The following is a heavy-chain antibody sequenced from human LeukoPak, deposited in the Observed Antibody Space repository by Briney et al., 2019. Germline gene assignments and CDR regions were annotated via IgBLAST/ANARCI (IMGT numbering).Heavy chain of an antibody. V-gene: IGHV4-39*07. J-gene: IGHJ4*02. Sequence: PSETLSLTCTVSGASISSSTYYWGWIRQPPGKGLEWIGSIYYRGNIYYNPSLKSRITISIDTSKNQISLRLTSVTAADTAIYYCARDVGYSYGPAGYWGQGTLVTVSS. D-gene: IGHD5-18*01. CDR2: IYYRGNI. CDR1: GASISSSTYY. CDR3: ARDVGYSYGPAGY.